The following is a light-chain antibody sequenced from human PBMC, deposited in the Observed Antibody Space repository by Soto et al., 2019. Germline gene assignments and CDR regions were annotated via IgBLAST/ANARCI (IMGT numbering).Light chain of an antibody. V-gene: IGLV2-14*01. J-gene: IGLJ2*01. CDR3: SSYTSSSTQV. CDR1: SSDVGGYNY. Sequence: QSALTQPASVSGSPGQSITISCTGTSSDVGGYNYVSWYQQHPDKAPKLMIYDVSNRPSGVSNRFSGYKSGNTASLTISGLQAEDEADYYCSSYTSSSTQVFGGGTKLTVL. CDR2: DVS.